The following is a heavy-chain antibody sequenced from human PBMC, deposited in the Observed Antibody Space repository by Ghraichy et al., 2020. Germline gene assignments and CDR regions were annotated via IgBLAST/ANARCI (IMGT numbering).Heavy chain of an antibody. J-gene: IGHJ4*02. V-gene: IGHV1-18*01. CDR1: GYTFTSYG. Sequence: ASVKVSCKASGYTFTSYGISWVRQAPGQGLEWMGWISAYNGNTNYAQKLQGRVTMTTDTSTSTAYMELRSLRSDDTAVYYCARDENVGTGTTFAYYWGQGTLVTVSS. CDR2: ISAYNGNT. CDR3: ARDENVGTGTTFAYY. D-gene: IGHD1-7*01.